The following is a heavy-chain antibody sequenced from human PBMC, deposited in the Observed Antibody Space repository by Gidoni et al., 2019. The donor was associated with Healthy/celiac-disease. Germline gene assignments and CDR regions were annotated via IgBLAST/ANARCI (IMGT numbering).Heavy chain of an antibody. CDR2: INPSGGST. CDR1: GYTFTSYY. Sequence: QVQLVQSGAAVKKPGASVKVSCKASGYTFTSYYMHWVRQAPGQGLEWMGIINPSGGSTSYAQKFQGRVTMTRDTSTSTVYMELSSLRSEDTAVYYCARAGIAAAEPLNAEYFQHWGQGTLVTVSS. V-gene: IGHV1-46*01. CDR3: ARAGIAAAEPLNAEYFQH. D-gene: IGHD6-13*01. J-gene: IGHJ1*01.